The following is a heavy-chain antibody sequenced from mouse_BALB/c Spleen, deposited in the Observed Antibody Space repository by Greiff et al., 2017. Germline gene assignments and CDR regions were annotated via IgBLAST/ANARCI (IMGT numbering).Heavy chain of an antibody. CDR3: ARRTGRYFDY. V-gene: IGHV5-12-1*01. CDR1: GFAFSSYD. J-gene: IGHJ2*01. CDR2: ISSGGGST. Sequence: EVMLVESGGGLVKPGGSLKLSCAASGFAFSSYDMSWVRQTPEKRLEWVAYISSGGGSTYYPDTVKGRFTISRDNAKNTLYLQMSSLKSEDTAMYYCARRTGRYFDYWGQGTTLTVSS. D-gene: IGHD4-1*01.